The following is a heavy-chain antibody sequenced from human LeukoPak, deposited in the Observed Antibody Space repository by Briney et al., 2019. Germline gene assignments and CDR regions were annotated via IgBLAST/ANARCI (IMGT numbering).Heavy chain of an antibody. CDR2: ISGSGGTT. CDR3: ARGGRRSDY. J-gene: IGHJ4*02. V-gene: IGHV3-23*01. D-gene: IGHD2-15*01. CDR1: EFTFSNYA. Sequence: GGSLRLSCAASEFTFSNYAMSWVRQAPGKGLEWVSVISGSGGTTYYADSVEGRFTISRDNAKNSLYLQMNSLRAEDTAVYYCARGGRRSDYWGQGTLVTVSS.